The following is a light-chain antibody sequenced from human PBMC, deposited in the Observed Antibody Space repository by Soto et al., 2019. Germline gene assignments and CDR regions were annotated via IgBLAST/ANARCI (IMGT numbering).Light chain of an antibody. CDR1: QSVSTY. V-gene: IGKV3-11*01. J-gene: IGKJ5*01. CDR3: QRRSNWIT. Sequence: EIVLTQSPATLSLSPGERATLSCRASQSVSTYLGWYQQKPGQAPRLLIYDASNRATGIPARFSGSGSGTDFTLTISSLESEDFAVYYCQRRSNWITFGQGTRLEIK. CDR2: DAS.